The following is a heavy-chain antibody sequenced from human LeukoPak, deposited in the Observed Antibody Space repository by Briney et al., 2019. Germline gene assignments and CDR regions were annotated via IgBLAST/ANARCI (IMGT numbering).Heavy chain of an antibody. Sequence: SETLSLTCTVSGGSISNKYWSWIRQPPGKGLEWIGYIYYSGSTNYNPSLKSRVTILVDTSKNQFSLKLSSVTAADTAVYYCARGLAGTDYWGQGTLVTVSS. D-gene: IGHD6-19*01. J-gene: IGHJ4*02. V-gene: IGHV4-59*12. CDR1: GGSISNKY. CDR3: ARGLAGTDY. CDR2: IYYSGST.